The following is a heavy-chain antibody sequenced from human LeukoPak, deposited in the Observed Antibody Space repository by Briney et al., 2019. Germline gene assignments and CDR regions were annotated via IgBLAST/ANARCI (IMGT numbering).Heavy chain of an antibody. V-gene: IGHV4-4*07. CDR3: ARQVATKGEWAFDI. D-gene: IGHD5-12*01. CDR1: GGSISSYY. J-gene: IGHJ3*02. CDR2: IYTSGST. Sequence: SETLSLTCTVSGGSISSYYWSWIRQPAGKGLEWLGRIYTSGSTNYNPSLKSRVTMSVDTSKNQFSLELNSVIAADTAVYYCARQVATKGEWAFDIWGQGTLVTVSS.